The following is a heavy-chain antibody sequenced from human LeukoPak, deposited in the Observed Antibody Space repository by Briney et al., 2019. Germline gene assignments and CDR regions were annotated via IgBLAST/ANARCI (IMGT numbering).Heavy chain of an antibody. Sequence: PSETLSLTCTVSGGSISSYYWSWIRQPPGKGLEWIGYIYYSGSTNYNPSLKSRVTISVDTSKNEFSLKLSSVTAADTAVYYCARDNLEYSYGSNGRGWTNWFDPWGQGTLVTVSS. CDR1: GGSISSYY. D-gene: IGHD5-18*01. CDR3: ARDNLEYSYGSNGRGWTNWFDP. CDR2: IYYSGST. J-gene: IGHJ5*02. V-gene: IGHV4-59*01.